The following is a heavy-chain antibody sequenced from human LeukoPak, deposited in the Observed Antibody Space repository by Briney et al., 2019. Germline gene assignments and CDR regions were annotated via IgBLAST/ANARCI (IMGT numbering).Heavy chain of an antibody. Sequence: SETLSLTCTVSGGSIGSHYWSWIRQPAGKGLEWIGHISTSGSAKYNPSLKSRVTMSVDTSANQFSLRLSSLTAADTAVYYCARNSSGSGRIDYWGQGTLVTVSS. V-gene: IGHV4-4*07. J-gene: IGHJ4*02. D-gene: IGHD3-10*01. CDR2: ISTSGSA. CDR3: ARNSSGSGRIDY. CDR1: GGSIGSHY.